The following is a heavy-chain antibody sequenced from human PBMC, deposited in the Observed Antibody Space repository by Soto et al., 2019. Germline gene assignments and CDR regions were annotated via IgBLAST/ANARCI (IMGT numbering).Heavy chain of an antibody. D-gene: IGHD3-10*01. V-gene: IGHV3-74*01. CDR3: ARVVFGSGTANDY. Sequence: VQLVESWGGLLQPGGSLRLSCAASGFTFSDYWMHWVRQVPGKGLVLVSRLNGDGSIKSYADFVKGRFTSSRDNAKNTLLVQMNSLRVEDTAVYYCARVVFGSGTANDYWGQGPLVTVSS. CDR1: GFTFSDYW. CDR2: LNGDGSIK. J-gene: IGHJ4*02.